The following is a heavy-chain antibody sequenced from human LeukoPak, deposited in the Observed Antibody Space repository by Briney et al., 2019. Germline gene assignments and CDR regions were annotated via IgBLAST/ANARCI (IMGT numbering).Heavy chain of an antibody. J-gene: IGHJ4*02. D-gene: IGHD3-16*02. CDR2: INPNSGGT. Sequence: ASVKVSLKASGYTFTGYYMHWVRQAPGQGLEWMGWINPNSGGTNYAQKFQGRVTMTRDTSISTAYMELSRLRSDDTAVYYCARDPIYVWGSYRWGQGTLVTVSS. CDR3: ARDPIYVWGSYR. V-gene: IGHV1-2*02. CDR1: GYTFTGYY.